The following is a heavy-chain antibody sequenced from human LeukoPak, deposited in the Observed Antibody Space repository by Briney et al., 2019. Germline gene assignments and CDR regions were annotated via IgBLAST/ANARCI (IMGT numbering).Heavy chain of an antibody. Sequence: GGSLRLSCAASGFTFSSYSMNWVRQAPGKGLEWVSSISSSGSYIYYADLLKGRFIISRDNAKNSLYLQMNSLRAEDTSVYYCALSSGSWDWFDPWGQGTLVTVSS. V-gene: IGHV3-21*01. CDR1: GFTFSSYS. CDR3: ALSSGSWDWFDP. J-gene: IGHJ5*02. CDR2: ISSSGSYI. D-gene: IGHD6-13*01.